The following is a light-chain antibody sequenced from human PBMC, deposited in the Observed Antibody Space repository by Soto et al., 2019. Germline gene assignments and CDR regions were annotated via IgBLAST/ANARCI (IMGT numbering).Light chain of an antibody. CDR3: SSYTSSSTRVV. J-gene: IGLJ2*01. V-gene: IGLV2-14*01. CDR1: SSDVGGYNY. Sequence: QSALTQPASVSGSPGQSITISCTGTSSDVGGYNYVSWYQQHPGKAPKLMSYDVSNRPSGVSNRFSGSKSGNTASLTISGLQAEDDADYYCSSYTSSSTRVVFGGGTKLTVL. CDR2: DVS.